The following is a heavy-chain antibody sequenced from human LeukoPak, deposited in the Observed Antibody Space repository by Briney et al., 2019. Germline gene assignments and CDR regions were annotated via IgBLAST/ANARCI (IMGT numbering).Heavy chain of an antibody. D-gene: IGHD6-13*01. CDR1: GFTFSSYS. V-gene: IGHV3-21*01. CDR3: ARDRYKQQLVPNDAFDI. CDR2: ISSSSSYI. J-gene: IGHJ3*02. Sequence: GGSLRLSCAASGFTFSSYSMNWVRQAPGKGLEWVSSISSSSSYICYADSVKGRFTISRDNAKNSLYLQMNSLRAEDTAVYYCARDRYKQQLVPNDAFDIWGQGTMVTVSS.